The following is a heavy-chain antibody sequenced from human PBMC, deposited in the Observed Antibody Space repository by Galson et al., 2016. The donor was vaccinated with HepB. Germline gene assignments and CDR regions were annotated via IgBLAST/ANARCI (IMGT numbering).Heavy chain of an antibody. CDR1: GHSISTTTYD. J-gene: IGHJ6*03. V-gene: IGHV4-39*01. CDR2: LYYTDGNT. D-gene: IGHD6-19*01. Sequence: SETLSLTCNVSGHSISTTTYDWGWIRQPPGGGLEWIGSLYYTDGNTYYNPSLASRVTISVDTSKNQLSLRLSSVTAADTAVYYCATGIAVAGKYYYHYMDVWGKGTPVTVSS. CDR3: ATGIAVAGKYYYHYMDV.